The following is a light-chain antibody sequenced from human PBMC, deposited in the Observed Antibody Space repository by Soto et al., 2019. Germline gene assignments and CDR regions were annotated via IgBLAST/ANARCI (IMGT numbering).Light chain of an antibody. CDR1: RSITRSY. J-gene: IGKJ2*01. CDR3: QQYGSSPYT. Sequence: EIVLTQSPGTLSLSPGERATLSCRASRSITRSYLAWYQQKPGQAPRLLIYGASTRATDLPDRFRGSGSGTDFTLTISRLEPEDFAVYYCQQYGSSPYTFGQGTKVEI. CDR2: GAS. V-gene: IGKV3-20*01.